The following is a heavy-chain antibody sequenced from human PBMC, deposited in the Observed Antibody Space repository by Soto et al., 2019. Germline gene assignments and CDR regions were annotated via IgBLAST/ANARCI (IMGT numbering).Heavy chain of an antibody. V-gene: IGHV1-69*01. CDR1: GGTFSSYA. CDR2: IIPIFGTA. Sequence: QVQLVQSGAEVKKPGSSVKVSCKASGGTFSSYAISWVRQAPGQGLEWMGGIIPIFGTANYAQKFQGRVTITADESTSTADMELSSLRSEDTAVYYCASSRGPYYYYGMDVWGQGTTVTVAS. CDR3: ASSRGPYYYYGMDV. J-gene: IGHJ6*02.